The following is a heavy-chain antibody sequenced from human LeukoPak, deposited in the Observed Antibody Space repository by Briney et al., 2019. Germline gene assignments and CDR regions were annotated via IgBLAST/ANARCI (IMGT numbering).Heavy chain of an antibody. V-gene: IGHV3-53*01. Sequence: GGSLRLSCAASGFTVSSNYMSWVRQAPGKGLEWASVIYSGGSTYYADSVKGRFTISRDNSKNTLYLQMNSLRAEDTAVYYCARDSRGDYGDYGYFQHWGQGTLVTVSS. D-gene: IGHD4-17*01. CDR1: GFTVSSNY. J-gene: IGHJ1*01. CDR3: ARDSRGDYGDYGYFQH. CDR2: IYSGGST.